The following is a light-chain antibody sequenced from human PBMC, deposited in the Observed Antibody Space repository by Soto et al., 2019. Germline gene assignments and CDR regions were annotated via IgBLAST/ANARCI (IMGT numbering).Light chain of an antibody. J-gene: IGKJ4*01. CDR2: GAS. CDR1: QSVNTN. V-gene: IGKV3-15*01. CDR3: QQYNDWPPLT. Sequence: EIVMTQSPDTLSVSPGERVTLSCRASQSVNTNLAWYQQKPGQAPRLLIYGASTGATGIPARFSGSGSGTDFTLTISSLQSEDFAVYYCQQYNDWPPLTFGGGTKVDIK.